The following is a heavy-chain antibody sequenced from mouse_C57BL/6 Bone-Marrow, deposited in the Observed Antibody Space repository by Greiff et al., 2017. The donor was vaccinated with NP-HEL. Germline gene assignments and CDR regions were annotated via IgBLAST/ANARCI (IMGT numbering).Heavy chain of an antibody. CDR1: GYAFTNYL. J-gene: IGHJ2*01. D-gene: IGHD1-1*01. CDR2: INPGSGGT. Sequence: QVQLQQSGAELVRPGTSVKVSCKASGYAFTNYLIEWVKQRPGQGLEWIGVINPGSGGTNYNEKFKGKATLTADKSSSTAYMQLSSLTSEDSAVYFCAREDYGLLLRFDYWGQGTTLTVSS. V-gene: IGHV1-54*01. CDR3: AREDYGLLLRFDY.